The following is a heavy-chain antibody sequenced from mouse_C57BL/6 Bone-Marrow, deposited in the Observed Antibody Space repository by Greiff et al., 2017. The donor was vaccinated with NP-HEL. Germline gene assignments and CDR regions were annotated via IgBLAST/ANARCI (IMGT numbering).Heavy chain of an antibody. D-gene: IGHD1-2*01. J-gene: IGHJ2*01. CDR3: ARGALRRFDY. Sequence: QVQLQQPGAELVRPGTSVKLSCKASGYTFTSYWMHWVKQRPGQGLEWIGVIDPSDSYTNYNQKFTGKATLTLDTSSSTAYMQLSSLTSEDSAVYYCARGALRRFDYWGQGTTLTVSS. CDR1: GYTFTSYW. V-gene: IGHV1-59*01. CDR2: IDPSDSYT.